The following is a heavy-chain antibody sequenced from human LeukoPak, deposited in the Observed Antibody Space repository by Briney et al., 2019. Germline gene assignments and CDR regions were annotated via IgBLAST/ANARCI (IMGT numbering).Heavy chain of an antibody. CDR2: SLHGGSS. J-gene: IGHJ4*02. CDR3: ARGRYCSGRASYCFDY. D-gene: IGHD2-15*01. Sequence: ASETLSLTCSVSGGSFSSFYWSWIRQSPGKGLEWIGYSLHGGSSNYNPSLKSRVTLSLDASKKQFSLNLASVTAADTAVYYCARGRYCSGRASYCFDYWGQGTLVTVSS. V-gene: IGHV4-59*12. CDR1: GGSFSSFY.